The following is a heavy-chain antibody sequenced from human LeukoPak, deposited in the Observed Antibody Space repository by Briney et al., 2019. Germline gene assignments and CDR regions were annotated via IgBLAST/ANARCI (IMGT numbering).Heavy chain of an antibody. J-gene: IGHJ6*02. CDR2: IKQDGSEK. D-gene: IGHD1-26*01. CDR1: GFTFSNYW. CDR3: ARYSGSYEVNYYYYYGMDV. V-gene: IGHV3-7*03. Sequence: GGSLRLSCAASGFTFSNYWMSWVRQAPGKGLEWVANIKQDGSEKYYMDSVRGRFTVSRDNAKNSLYLQMNSLRAEDTAVYYCARYSGSYEVNYYYYYGMDVWGQGTTVTVSS.